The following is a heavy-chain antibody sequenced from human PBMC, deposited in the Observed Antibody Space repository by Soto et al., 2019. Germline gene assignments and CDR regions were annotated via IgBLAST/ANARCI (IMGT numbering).Heavy chain of an antibody. CDR2: IYYSGNT. CDR3: ARDSPYYYESSGWGYFQR. CDR1: GGSISSDDDF. Sequence: TLSLTCTVSGGSISSDDDFWSWIRQPPGKGLEWIGHIYYSGNTYYNPSLKSRVTISVDTSKNQFSLKLSSVTAADTAVYYCARDSPYYYESSGWGYFQRWGQGTLVTVSS. D-gene: IGHD3-22*01. V-gene: IGHV4-30-4*01. J-gene: IGHJ1*01.